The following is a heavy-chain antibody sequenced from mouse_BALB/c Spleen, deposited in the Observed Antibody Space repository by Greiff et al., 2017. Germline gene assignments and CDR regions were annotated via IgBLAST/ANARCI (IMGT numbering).Heavy chain of an antibody. CDR2: IYYSGTI. D-gene: IGHD2-2*01. CDR1: GISITTGNYR. V-gene: IGHV3-5*02. J-gene: IGHJ2*01. Sequence: EVQLQESGPGLVKPSQTVSLTCTVTGISITTGNYRWSWIRQFPGNKLEWIGYIYYSGTITYNPSLTSRTTITRDTSKNQFFLEMNSLTAEDTATYYCARDQGLRSFDYWGQGTTLTGSS. CDR3: ARDQGLRSFDY.